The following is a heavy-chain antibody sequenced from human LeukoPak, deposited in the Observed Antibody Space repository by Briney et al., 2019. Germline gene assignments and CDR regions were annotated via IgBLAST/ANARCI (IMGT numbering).Heavy chain of an antibody. V-gene: IGHV5-51*01. J-gene: IGHJ3*02. CDR2: IYPGDSDT. Sequence: GESLKISCKGSGYTFTSYWIGWVRQMPGKGLEWMGIIYPGDSDTRYSPFFQGQVTISADKSISTAYLQWSSLKASDTAMYYCASAGDSSGYYYFSAFDIWGQGTMVTVSS. CDR1: GYTFTSYW. CDR3: ASAGDSSGYYYFSAFDI. D-gene: IGHD3-22*01.